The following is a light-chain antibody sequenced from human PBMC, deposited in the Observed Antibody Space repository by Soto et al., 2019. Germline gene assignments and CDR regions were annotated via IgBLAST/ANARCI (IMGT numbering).Light chain of an antibody. Sequence: DIQMTQFPSSLSASVGDRVIITCRASQSVSTYLTWYQQKPGEAPKLLISAASRLQTGVPSRFTGRGSGTEFTLTIYNLQPEDFATYYCLQTYNTPPWTFGQGTKVEFK. CDR1: QSVSTY. CDR3: LQTYNTPPWT. J-gene: IGKJ1*01. V-gene: IGKV1-39*01. CDR2: AAS.